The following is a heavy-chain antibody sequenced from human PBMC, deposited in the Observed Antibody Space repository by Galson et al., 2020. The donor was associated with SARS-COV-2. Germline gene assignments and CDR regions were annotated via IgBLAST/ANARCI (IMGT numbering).Heavy chain of an antibody. J-gene: IGHJ4*02. Sequence: GGSLRLSCAASGFTFSNYAMSWVHRAPGKGLEWVSAISGSGGSTHYADSVKGRFTISRDNINTLYLQMNGLRPEDTAVYYCAKQTFDYVWGSSNGDYFDYWGQGTLVTVSS. CDR1: GFTFSNYA. D-gene: IGHD3-16*01. CDR2: ISGSGGST. CDR3: AKQTFDYVWGSSNGDYFDY. V-gene: IGHV3-23*01.